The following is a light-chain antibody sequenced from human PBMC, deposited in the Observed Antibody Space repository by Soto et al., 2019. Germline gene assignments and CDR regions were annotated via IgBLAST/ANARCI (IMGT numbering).Light chain of an antibody. J-gene: IGKJ2*01. Sequence: EIVMTQSPATLSVSPGERATLSCRASQSVSSNLAWYQQKPGQAPRLLIYGASTRATRIPARFSGSGSVTEFTLTISSLQSEDFAVYYCQQYNNWLTFGQGTKLEIK. CDR3: QQYNNWLT. V-gene: IGKV3-15*01. CDR2: GAS. CDR1: QSVSSN.